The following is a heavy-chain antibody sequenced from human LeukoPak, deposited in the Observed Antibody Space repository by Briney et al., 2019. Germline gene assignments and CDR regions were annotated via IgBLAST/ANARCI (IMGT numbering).Heavy chain of an antibody. Sequence: GGSLRLSCAASGFTFSNYGMHWVRQAPRTGLEWVAVISYDGSNNYYADSVKGRFTISRDNSKNTLYLQMSSLRAEDTAVYYCAKDGPPYSSDWYFFDYWGQGTLSPSPQ. CDR2: ISYDGSNN. V-gene: IGHV3-30*18. CDR3: AKDGPPYSSDWYFFDY. D-gene: IGHD6-19*01. CDR1: GFTFSNYG. J-gene: IGHJ4*02.